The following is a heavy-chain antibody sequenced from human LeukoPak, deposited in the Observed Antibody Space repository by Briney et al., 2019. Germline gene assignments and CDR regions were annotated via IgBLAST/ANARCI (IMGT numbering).Heavy chain of an antibody. J-gene: IGHJ6*03. CDR2: IIPIFGTA. CDR1: GGTFSSYA. V-gene: IGHV1-69*13. Sequence: EASVKVSCKASGGTFSSYAISWVRQAPGQGLEWMGGIIPIFGTANYAQKFQGRVTITADESTSTAYMELSSLRSEDTAVYYCARSVVVPAAISSAYYYMDVWGKGTTVTVSS. CDR3: ARSVVVPAAISSAYYYMDV. D-gene: IGHD2-2*01.